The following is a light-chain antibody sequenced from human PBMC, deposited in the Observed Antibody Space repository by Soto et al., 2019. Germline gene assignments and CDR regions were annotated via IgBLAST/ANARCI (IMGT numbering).Light chain of an antibody. CDR2: GAS. Sequence: EIVLTQSPGTLSVSPGERATLSCRASQSISSSYLAWYQQQPGPAPRLLIYGASSSATGIPDRFSGSGSATDVSLILSRLEHEDFAVYYCQQYCCSHPVWTFGQGTKVEIK. V-gene: IGKV3-20*01. CDR1: QSISSSY. J-gene: IGKJ1*01. CDR3: QQYCCSHPVWT.